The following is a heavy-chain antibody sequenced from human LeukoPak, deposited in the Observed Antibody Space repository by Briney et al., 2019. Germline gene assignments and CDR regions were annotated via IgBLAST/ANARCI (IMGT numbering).Heavy chain of an antibody. V-gene: IGHV3-30*02. CDR3: ARDQEYMDY. CDR1: SYA. CDR2: IRYDGSNK. Sequence: SYAMTWVRRAPGKGLEWVAFIRYDGSNKYYADSVKGRFTISRDNSKNTLYLQMNSLRAEDTAVYYCARDQEYMDYWGQGTLVTVSS. D-gene: IGHD6-6*01. J-gene: IGHJ4*02.